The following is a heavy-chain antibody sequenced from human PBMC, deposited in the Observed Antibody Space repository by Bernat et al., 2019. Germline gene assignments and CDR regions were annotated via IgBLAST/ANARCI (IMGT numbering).Heavy chain of an antibody. CDR2: IYYSGST. J-gene: IGHJ3*02. Sequence: QLQLQESGPGLVKPSETLSLTCTVSGGSISTGSYYWGWIRQPPGKGLERIGSIYYSGSTYYNPSLKSRVTISVDTSKKQFSLNLNSVTAADTAVYYCARLGSSSDAFDIWGQGTMVTVSS. CDR3: ARLGSSSDAFDI. CDR1: GGSISTGSYY. V-gene: IGHV4-39*01. D-gene: IGHD6-6*01.